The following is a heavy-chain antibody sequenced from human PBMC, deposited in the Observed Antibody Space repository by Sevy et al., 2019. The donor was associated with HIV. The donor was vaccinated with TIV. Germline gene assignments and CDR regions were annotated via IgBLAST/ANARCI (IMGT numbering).Heavy chain of an antibody. CDR2: IKRDGSEK. V-gene: IGHV3-7*03. Sequence: GGSLRLSCIASGFTYNNYWMSWVRQAPGKGLEWVANIKRDGSEKYYVASVKGRFTISRANAKNSLYLQMNSLRAEDTAVYYCARDCSSATCLWGLDVWGQGTTVTVSS. CDR1: GFTYNNYW. CDR3: ARDCSSATCLWGLDV. D-gene: IGHD2-2*01. J-gene: IGHJ6*02.